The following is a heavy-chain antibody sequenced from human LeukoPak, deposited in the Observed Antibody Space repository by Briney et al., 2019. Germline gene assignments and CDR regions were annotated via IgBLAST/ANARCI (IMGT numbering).Heavy chain of an antibody. V-gene: IGHV3-7*01. J-gene: IGHJ6*03. D-gene: IGHD3-10*01. Sequence: GGSLRLSCAASGFTFSSYWMSWVRQAPGKGLEWVANIKQDGSEKYYVDSVKGRFTISRDNAKNSLYLQMNSLRAEDTAVYYCARDLRLVRGVMDYYYMDVWGKGTTVTISS. CDR3: ARDLRLVRGVMDYYYMDV. CDR1: GFTFSSYW. CDR2: IKQDGSEK.